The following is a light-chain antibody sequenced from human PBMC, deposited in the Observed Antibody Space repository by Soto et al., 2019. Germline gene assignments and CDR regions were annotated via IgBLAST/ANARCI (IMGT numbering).Light chain of an antibody. CDR2: TAS. CDR1: QSVSSN. V-gene: IGKV3-15*01. CDR3: QQYNNWPPIT. J-gene: IGKJ5*01. Sequence: EIVMTQSPATLSVSPGERATLSCRASQSVSSNLAWYQQKPGQAPRLLIYTASTKATGIPARFSGSGSGTAFTLPISSLQSEDFAVYYCQQYNNWPPITFGQGTRLEIK.